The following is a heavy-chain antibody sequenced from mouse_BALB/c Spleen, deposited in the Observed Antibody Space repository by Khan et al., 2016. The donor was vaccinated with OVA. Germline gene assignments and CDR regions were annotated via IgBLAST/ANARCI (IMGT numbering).Heavy chain of an antibody. D-gene: IGHD2-10*01. V-gene: IGHV9-3-1*01. J-gene: IGHJ4*01. Sequence: QVQLKQSGPELKKPGETVRISCKASGHTFTNYGMNWVKQAPGKGLKWMGWINTYTGEPTYADDFNGRFAFSLETSASTAYLQINNLKNEDTATDFCSRPPYFSYAMDNWGQGTSVTVSS. CDR3: SRPPYFSYAMDN. CDR1: GHTFTNYG. CDR2: INTYTGEP.